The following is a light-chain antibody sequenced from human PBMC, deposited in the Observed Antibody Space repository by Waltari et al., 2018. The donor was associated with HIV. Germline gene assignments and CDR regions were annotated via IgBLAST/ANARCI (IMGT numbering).Light chain of an antibody. CDR2: DVS. CDR3: SSYTSSSSLV. Sequence: HFALAHPASGSASPAHSLILSCPVPINYVVSSDYVSSYQQYAGKAPKLMIYDVSNRPSGVSNRFSGSKSGNTASLTISGLQAEDEADYYCSSYTSSSSLVSGGGTKLTVL. V-gene: IGLV2-14*01. J-gene: IGLJ2*01. CDR1: INYVVSSDY.